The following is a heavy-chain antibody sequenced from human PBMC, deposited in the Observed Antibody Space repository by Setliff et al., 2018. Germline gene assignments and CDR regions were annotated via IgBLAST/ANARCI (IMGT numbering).Heavy chain of an antibody. CDR2: IQHDGSRE. CDR1: GFRFSTSD. Sequence: PSETLRLSCAASGFRFSTSDMHWVRQAPGKGLEWVSFIQHDGSREFYGDPVKGRFIISRDNSKNTLYLQMNSLSAEDTAVYYCAKVPNSGGYAGPFDFWGQGTLVTVSS. D-gene: IGHD5-12*01. CDR3: AKVPNSGGYAGPFDF. J-gene: IGHJ4*02. V-gene: IGHV3-30*02.